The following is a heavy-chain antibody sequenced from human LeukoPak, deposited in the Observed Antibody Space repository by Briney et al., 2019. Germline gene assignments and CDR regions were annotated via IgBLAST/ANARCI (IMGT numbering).Heavy chain of an antibody. Sequence: ASVKVSCKASGYTFTSYAMHWVRRAPGQRLEWMGWINAGNGNTKYSQKFQGRVTITRDTSASTAYMELSSLRSEDTAVYYCARDKSRGYSYGLNDYWGQGTLVTVSS. CDR2: INAGNGNT. D-gene: IGHD5-18*01. CDR3: ARDKSRGYSYGLNDY. V-gene: IGHV1-3*01. CDR1: GYTFTSYA. J-gene: IGHJ4*02.